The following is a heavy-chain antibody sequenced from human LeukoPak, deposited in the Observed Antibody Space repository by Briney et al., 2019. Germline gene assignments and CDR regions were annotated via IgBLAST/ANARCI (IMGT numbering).Heavy chain of an antibody. CDR3: ARGLGEHDFWSGYSDI. J-gene: IGHJ3*02. D-gene: IGHD3-3*01. CDR1: GFTFSSYA. CDR2: ISGSGGST. Sequence: GGSLRLSCAASGFTFSSYAMSWVRQAPGKGLEWVSAISGSGGSTYYADSVKGRFTISRDNSKNTLYLQMNSLRAEDTAVYYCARGLGEHDFWSGYSDIWGQGTMVTVSS. V-gene: IGHV3-23*01.